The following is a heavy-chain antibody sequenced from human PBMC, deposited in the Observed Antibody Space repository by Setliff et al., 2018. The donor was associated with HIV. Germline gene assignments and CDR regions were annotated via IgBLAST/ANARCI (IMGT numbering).Heavy chain of an antibody. D-gene: IGHD2-2*01. Sequence: GASVKVSCKASGYSLSTYAISWVRQAPGQGLEWMGRINPNSGGTNYAQKFQGRVTMTRDTSISAAYMELSRLRSDDTAVYYCARVDCSSTRCYAFDIWGQGTMVTVSS. CDR1: GYSLSTYA. CDR3: ARVDCSSTRCYAFDI. J-gene: IGHJ3*02. CDR2: INPNSGGT. V-gene: IGHV1-2*06.